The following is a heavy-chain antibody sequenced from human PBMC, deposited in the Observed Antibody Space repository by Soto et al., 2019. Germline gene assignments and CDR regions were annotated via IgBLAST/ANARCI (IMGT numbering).Heavy chain of an antibody. V-gene: IGHV3-23*01. Sequence: PGGSLRLSCAATGFTFSSYAMSWVRQAPGKGLEWVSAISGSGGSTYYADSVKGRFTISRDNSKNTLYLQMNSLRAEDTAVYYCAKKQGVRLVRGHIDYWGQGTLVTVSS. CDR1: GFTFSSYA. J-gene: IGHJ4*02. CDR2: ISGSGGST. D-gene: IGHD3-10*01. CDR3: AKKQGVRLVRGHIDY.